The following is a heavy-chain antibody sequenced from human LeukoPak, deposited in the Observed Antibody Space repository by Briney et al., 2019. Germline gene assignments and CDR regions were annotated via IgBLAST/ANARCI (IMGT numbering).Heavy chain of an antibody. J-gene: IGHJ4*02. CDR3: ARQRLAQFDY. CDR1: GFTFSSYE. Sequence: GGSLRLSRAASGFTFSSYEMNWVRQAPGKGLEWVSYISSSGSTIYYADSVKGRFTISRDNAKNSLYLQMNSLRAEDTAVYYCARQRLAQFDYWGQGTLVTVSS. D-gene: IGHD6-25*01. V-gene: IGHV3-48*03. CDR2: ISSSGSTI.